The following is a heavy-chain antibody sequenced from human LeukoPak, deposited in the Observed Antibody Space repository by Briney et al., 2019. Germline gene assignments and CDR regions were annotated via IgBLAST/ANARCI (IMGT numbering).Heavy chain of an antibody. CDR1: GFTFGDYG. D-gene: IGHD5-18*01. CDR3: PKDGYSSTNFDY. Sequence: GGSLRLSCAASGFTFGDYGMSWVRQAPGKGLEWVSGINWNGGSTGHADSVKGRFTISRDNSKNTLYLQMNSLRAEDTAVYYCPKDGYSSTNFDYWGQGTLVTVSS. CDR2: INWNGGST. J-gene: IGHJ4*02. V-gene: IGHV3-20*04.